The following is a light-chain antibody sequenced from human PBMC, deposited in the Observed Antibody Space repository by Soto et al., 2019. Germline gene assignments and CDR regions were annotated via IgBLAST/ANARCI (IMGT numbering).Light chain of an antibody. V-gene: IGKV3-20*01. CDR1: QSVSSSY. CDR2: GAS. Sequence: EIVLTQSPGTLSLSPGDRATLSCWASQSVSSSYLAWYQQKPGQAPRLLIFGASSRASGIPDRFTGSGSGTDFTITIGRLEPEDFAVYYCQQYGSSPPYTFGQGTKLEIK. CDR3: QQYGSSPPYT. J-gene: IGKJ2*01.